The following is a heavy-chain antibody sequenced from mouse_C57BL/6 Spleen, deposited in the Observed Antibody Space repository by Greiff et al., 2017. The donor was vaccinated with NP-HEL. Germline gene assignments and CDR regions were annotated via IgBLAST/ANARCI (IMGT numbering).Heavy chain of an antibody. V-gene: IGHV14-2*01. CDR1: GFNFNDYY. J-gene: IGHJ4*01. CDR3: ARAPLRAMDF. Sequence: VQLQQSGAELVKPGDSVKLSCTASGFNFNDYYMHWVKQRTEQGLEWIGRIDPEDGATKYAPKFQGKATITADTASNTANLQLSSVTSEDTAVYYCARAPLRAMDFWGKGTSVTVSS. CDR2: IDPEDGAT.